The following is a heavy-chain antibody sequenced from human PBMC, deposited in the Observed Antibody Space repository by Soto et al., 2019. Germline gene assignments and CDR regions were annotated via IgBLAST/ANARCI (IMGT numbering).Heavy chain of an antibody. Sequence: QVQLVQSGTEVKKPGASVKVSCKASGYTFSTYGIIWVRQAPGKGLEWVGWVSVYNGNTDYAQKVQGRVTRTTDTPTSIAYMDLRSLRSDDAAVYYCARVPESSDSHYAMDVWGQGTTVTVSS. V-gene: IGHV1-18*01. J-gene: IGHJ6*02. CDR1: GYTFSTYG. CDR2: VSVYNGNT. D-gene: IGHD3-22*01. CDR3: ARVPESSDSHYAMDV.